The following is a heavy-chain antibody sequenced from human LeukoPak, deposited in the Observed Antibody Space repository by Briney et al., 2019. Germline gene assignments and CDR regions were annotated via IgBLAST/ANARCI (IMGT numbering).Heavy chain of an antibody. J-gene: IGHJ5*02. CDR2: IYYSGST. CDR1: GGSISNYY. Sequence: SETLSLTCTVSGGSISNYYWTWIRQPPGKGLEWIGYIYYSGSTNYNPSLKSRVTISVDTSKDQFSLKLSSVTAADTAVYYCARHRASLFDRWGQGTLVTVSS. CDR3: ARHRASLFDR. V-gene: IGHV4-59*08.